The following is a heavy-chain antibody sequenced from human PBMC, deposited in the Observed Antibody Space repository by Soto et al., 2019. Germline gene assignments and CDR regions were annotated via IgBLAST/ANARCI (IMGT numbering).Heavy chain of an antibody. V-gene: IGHV4-61*01. D-gene: IGHD1-26*01. CDR3: ARHLVRGSSSYYYYGMDV. CDR1: GGSVSSGSYY. J-gene: IGHJ6*02. Sequence: SETLSLTCTVSGGSVSSGSYYWSWIRQPPGKGLEWIGYIYYSGSTNYNPSLKSRGTISVDTSKNQFSLKLSSVPAADTAVYYCARHLVRGSSSYYYYGMDVWGPGTTVTVSS. CDR2: IYYSGST.